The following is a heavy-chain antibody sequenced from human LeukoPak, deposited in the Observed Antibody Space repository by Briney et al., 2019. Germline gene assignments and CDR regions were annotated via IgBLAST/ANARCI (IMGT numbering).Heavy chain of an antibody. V-gene: IGHV4-39*02. D-gene: IGHD2-15*01. CDR3: AREGSGGSCYIR. J-gene: IGHJ4*02. CDR2: IYYSGHT. CDR1: GGSISISSYY. Sequence: PSETLSLTCTVSGGSISISSYYWGWIGQPPGKGLEWIGSIYYSGHTYYSPSLKSRVTISVDTSKNQFSLKLSSVTAADTAVYYCAREGSGGSCYIRWGQGTLVTVSS.